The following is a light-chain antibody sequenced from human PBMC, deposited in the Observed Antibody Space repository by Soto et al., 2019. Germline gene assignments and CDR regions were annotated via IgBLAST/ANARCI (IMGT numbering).Light chain of an antibody. CDR1: SNDVGGYKY. CDR3: SSYAGTNDYVV. V-gene: IGLV2-8*01. Sequence: QSALTQPPSASGSPGQSVTISCTGTSNDVGGYKYVSWYQQHPGKAPKLMIYEVTQRPSGIPDRFSGSKSGNTAYLTVSGLQAGDEADYFCSSYAGTNDYVVFGGGTKLTVL. J-gene: IGLJ2*01. CDR2: EVT.